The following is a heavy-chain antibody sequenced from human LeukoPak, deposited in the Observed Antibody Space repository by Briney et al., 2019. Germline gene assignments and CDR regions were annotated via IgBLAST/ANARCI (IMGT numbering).Heavy chain of an antibody. CDR3: AKGGKRSPYAY. CDR2: LCYRGST. CDR1: GGSINSSGLD. D-gene: IGHD2-2*01. V-gene: IGHV4-39*07. Sequence: SETLSRTGTVSGGSINSSGLDWGSLRQRPGKVVGLIVTLCYRGSTSYNPSVKSRVTISVDTSKNQSSLRLTPLTAADTAVYYCAKGGKRSPYAYWGQGTLVTVSS. J-gene: IGHJ4*02.